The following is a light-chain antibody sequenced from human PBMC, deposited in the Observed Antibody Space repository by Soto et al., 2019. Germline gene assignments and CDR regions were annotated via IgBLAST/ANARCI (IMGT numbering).Light chain of an antibody. CDR2: GAF. V-gene: IGKV3-11*01. CDR3: QQRNVWPPVT. Sequence: EIVLTQSPGTLSLSPGERATLSCRSSQNIKNNLDWYQQKPGQAPRLLIYGAFNRATGIPARFSGSGSGTDFTLTISSLEPEDSAVYYCQQRNVWPPVTFGQGTRLEIK. J-gene: IGKJ5*01. CDR1: QNIKNN.